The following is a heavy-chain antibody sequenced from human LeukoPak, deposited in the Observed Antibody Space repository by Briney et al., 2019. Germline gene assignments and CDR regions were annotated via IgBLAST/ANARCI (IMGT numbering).Heavy chain of an antibody. D-gene: IGHD4-17*01. V-gene: IGHV3-74*01. CDR1: GFSFSSNR. J-gene: IGHJ5*02. Sequence: GGSLRLSCAASGFSFSSNRMHWVRQAPGKGLVWVSRIDSDGSSPTYADSVKGRFSISRDNAKNTLYLQMNSLRAEDTAVYYCARGVDYVWFDAWGQGTLVTVSS. CDR3: ARGVDYVWFDA. CDR2: IDSDGSSP.